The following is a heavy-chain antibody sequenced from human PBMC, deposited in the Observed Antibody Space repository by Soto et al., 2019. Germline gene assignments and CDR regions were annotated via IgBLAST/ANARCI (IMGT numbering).Heavy chain of an antibody. D-gene: IGHD3-22*01. V-gene: IGHV1-69*01. J-gene: IGHJ4*02. CDR2: IIPIFGTA. CDR1: GGTFSSYA. CDR3: ARPDYDSSGSGVYPPNS. Sequence: QVQLVQSGAEVKQPGSSVKVSCKASGGTFSSYAISWVRQAPGQGLEWMGGIIPIFGTANYAQKFQGRVTITADESTSTAYMELSSLRSEDTAVYYCARPDYDSSGSGVYPPNSWGQGTLVTVSS.